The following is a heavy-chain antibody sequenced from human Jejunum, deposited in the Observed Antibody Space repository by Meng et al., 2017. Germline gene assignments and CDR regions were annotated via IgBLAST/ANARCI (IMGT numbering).Heavy chain of an antibody. CDR2: IYHGGNT. J-gene: IGHJ4*02. CDR3: VRGEFAMLARFDF. D-gene: IGHD2-2*01. V-gene: IGHV4-4*02. CDR1: GGYLNKENW. Sequence: QVQLQESGPGLVKPSGTLSLTCAVSGGYLNKENWWRWVRQSPERGLEWSGEIYHGGNTNYNPSLKRRVTMSVDESTNQMSLKLTSVTAADTAVYYCVRGEFAMLARFDFWGQGILVTVSS.